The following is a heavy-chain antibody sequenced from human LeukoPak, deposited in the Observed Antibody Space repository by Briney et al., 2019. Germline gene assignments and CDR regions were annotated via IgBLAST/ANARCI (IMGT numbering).Heavy chain of an antibody. J-gene: IGHJ6*03. V-gene: IGHV3-21*01. CDR3: ARVGGITLALAPSPFPDYNYYYMDV. Sequence: GGSLRLSCASSGFTFSNYAMSWVRQAPGGGLEWVSTISGSGGSTYYTDSVKGRFTISRDNAKKSLYLLMNSLRAEDTAVYYCARVGGITLALAPSPFPDYNYYYMDVWGKGTTVTVSS. D-gene: IGHD3-10*01. CDR1: GFTFSNYA. CDR2: ISGSGGST.